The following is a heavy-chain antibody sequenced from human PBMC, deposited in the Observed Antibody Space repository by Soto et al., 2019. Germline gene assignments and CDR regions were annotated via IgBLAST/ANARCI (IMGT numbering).Heavy chain of an antibody. CDR3: ARLETPHCSSTSCYIAY. Sequence: ASVKVSCKASGYTFTSYDINWVRQATGQGLEWMGWMNPNSGNTGYAQKFQGRVTMTRNTSIRTAYMELSSLRSEYTAVYYCARLETPHCSSTSCYIAYWGQGTLVTVSS. CDR1: GYTFTSYD. CDR2: MNPNSGNT. D-gene: IGHD2-2*02. J-gene: IGHJ4*02. V-gene: IGHV1-8*02.